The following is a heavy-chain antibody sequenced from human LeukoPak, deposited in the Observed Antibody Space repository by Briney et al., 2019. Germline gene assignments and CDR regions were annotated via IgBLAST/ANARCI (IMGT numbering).Heavy chain of an antibody. CDR1: GFTFSGYA. D-gene: IGHD3-22*01. CDR2: ISDNGGRT. CDR3: TTDREGDPSAYYLV. Sequence: GGSLRLSCAVSGFTFSGYAMSWVRQAPGKGLEWVSTISDNGGRTYYADSVKDRFTISRDNSKNPLFLQMNSLRAEDSAVYYCTTDREGDPSAYYLVGGQGTLITVSS. J-gene: IGHJ4*02. V-gene: IGHV3-23*01.